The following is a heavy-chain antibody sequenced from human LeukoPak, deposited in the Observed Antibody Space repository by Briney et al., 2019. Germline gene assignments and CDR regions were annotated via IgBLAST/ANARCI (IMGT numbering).Heavy chain of an antibody. Sequence: PGGSLRLSCAASGFTFSDYYMSWVRQAPGKGLEWVSLISGDGGSTYYADSVKGRFTISRDNSKNSLYLQMNSLRTEDTALYYCAKDKRFGEPTPGYGMDVWGQGTTVTVSS. V-gene: IGHV3-43*02. J-gene: IGHJ6*02. CDR3: AKDKRFGEPTPGYGMDV. CDR2: ISGDGGST. CDR1: GFTFSDYY. D-gene: IGHD3-10*01.